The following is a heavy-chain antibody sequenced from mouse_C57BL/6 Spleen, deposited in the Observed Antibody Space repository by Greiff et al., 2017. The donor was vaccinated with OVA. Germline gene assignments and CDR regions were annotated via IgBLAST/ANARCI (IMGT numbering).Heavy chain of an antibody. CDR3: ASAQVLFAY. CDR1: GYSITSGYY. CDR2: ISYDGSN. Sequence: EVQLQESGPGLVKPSQSLSLTCSVTGYSITSGYYWNWIRQFPGNKLEWMGYISYDGSNNYNPSLKNRISITRDTSKNQFFLKLNSVTTEDTATYYCASAQVLFAYWGQGTLVTVSA. V-gene: IGHV3-6*01. D-gene: IGHD3-2*02. J-gene: IGHJ3*01.